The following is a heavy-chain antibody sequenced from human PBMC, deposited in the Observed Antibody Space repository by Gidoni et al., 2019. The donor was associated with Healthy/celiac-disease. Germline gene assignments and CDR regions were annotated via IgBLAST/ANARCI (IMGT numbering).Heavy chain of an antibody. Sequence: EVQLVESGGGLVQPGGSLRLSCAASGFTFSSDSMNWVRQAPGKGLEWVSYISSSSSTIYSADSVKGRFTISRDNAKNSLYLQMNSLRDEDTAVYYCARAGITIFGVVDDFDYWGQGTLVTVSS. CDR1: GFTFSSDS. V-gene: IGHV3-48*02. CDR3: ARAGITIFGVVDDFDY. D-gene: IGHD3-3*01. CDR2: ISSSSSTI. J-gene: IGHJ4*02.